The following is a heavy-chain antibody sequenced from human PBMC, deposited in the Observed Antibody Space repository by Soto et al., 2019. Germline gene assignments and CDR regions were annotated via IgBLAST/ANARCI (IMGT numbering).Heavy chain of an antibody. CDR3: AMAGNYRYFDS. V-gene: IGHV4-4*02. Sequence: SETLSLTCAVSGGSISSSNWWSWVRQPPGKGLEWIGEIYHSGSTNYNPSLKSRVTLPLDTSNNQFSLKLASVTAADTAVYYCAMAGNYRYFDSWGQGVLVTVSS. J-gene: IGHJ4*02. CDR2: IYHSGST. D-gene: IGHD1-7*01. CDR1: GGSISSSNW.